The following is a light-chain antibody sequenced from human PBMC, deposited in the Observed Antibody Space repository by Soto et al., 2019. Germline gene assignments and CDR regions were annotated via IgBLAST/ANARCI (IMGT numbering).Light chain of an antibody. CDR2: ASS. Sequence: VMTQSPGNLSVSPGERVTLFCRASQNVVNNIAWYQVKPAQPPRLLIYASSTRATGIPATFSGSESETQFILTISTQQSEDSTFYYGQQYYHWGLSFGGGTKVEI. J-gene: IGKJ4*01. CDR1: QNVVNN. V-gene: IGKV3D-15*01. CDR3: QQYYHWGLS.